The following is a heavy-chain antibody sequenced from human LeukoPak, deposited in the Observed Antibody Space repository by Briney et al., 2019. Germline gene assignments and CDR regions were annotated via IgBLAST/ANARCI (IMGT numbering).Heavy chain of an antibody. CDR1: GYTFTSYG. CDR2: ISAYNGNT. V-gene: IGHV1-18*01. D-gene: IGHD3-3*01. Sequence: ASVKVTCKASGYTFTSYGISWVRQAPGQGLEWMGWISAYNGNTNYAQKLQGRVTMTTDTSTSTAYMELRSLRSDDTAVYYCARTDYDFWSGLLMGDYWGQGTLVTVSS. CDR3: ARTDYDFWSGLLMGDY. J-gene: IGHJ4*02.